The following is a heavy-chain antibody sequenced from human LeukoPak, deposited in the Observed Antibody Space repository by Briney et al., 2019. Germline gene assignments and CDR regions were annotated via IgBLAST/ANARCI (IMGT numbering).Heavy chain of an antibody. CDR3: ARGGSGSYYPTNYFDY. V-gene: IGHV5-51*01. Sequence: GESLKISCKGSGYSFTSYWIGWVRRMPGKGLEWMGIIYPGDSDARYSPSFQGQVTISADKSISTAYLQWSSLKASDTAMYYCARGGSGSYYPTNYFDYWGQGTLVTVSS. CDR2: IYPGDSDA. J-gene: IGHJ4*02. CDR1: GYSFTSYW. D-gene: IGHD3-10*01.